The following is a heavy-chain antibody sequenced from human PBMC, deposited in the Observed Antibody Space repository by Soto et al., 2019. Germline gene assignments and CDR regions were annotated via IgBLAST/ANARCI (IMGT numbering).Heavy chain of an antibody. Sequence: GASVKVSCKASGYTFTGYYMHWVRQAPGQGLEWMGWINPNSGGTNYAQKFQGRVTMTRDTSISTAYMELSRLRSDDTAVYYCARGSGVAPGYYYYGMDVWGQGTTVTVSS. CDR3: ARGSGVAPGYYYYGMDV. CDR1: GYTFTGYY. J-gene: IGHJ6*02. V-gene: IGHV1-2*02. CDR2: INPNSGGT. D-gene: IGHD7-27*01.